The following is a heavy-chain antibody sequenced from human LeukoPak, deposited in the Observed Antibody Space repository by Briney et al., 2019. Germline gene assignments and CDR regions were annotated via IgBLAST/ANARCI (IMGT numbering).Heavy chain of an antibody. CDR2: ISYDGSNK. J-gene: IGHJ6*02. V-gene: IGHV3-30-3*01. CDR1: GFTFSSYA. Sequence: PGRSLRLSCAASGFTFSSYAMHWVRQAPGKGLEWVAIISYDGSNKYYADSVKGRFTISRDNSKNTLYLQMNSLRAEDTAVYYCAKDGGGSYYVYYYYGMDVWGQGTTVTVSS. CDR3: AKDGGGSYYVYYYYGMDV. D-gene: IGHD1-26*01.